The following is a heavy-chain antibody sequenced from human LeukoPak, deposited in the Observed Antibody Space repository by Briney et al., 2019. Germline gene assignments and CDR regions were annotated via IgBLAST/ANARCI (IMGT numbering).Heavy chain of an antibody. CDR3: AKVTRRGQTSPFDY. CDR2: LSGSGGRT. CDR1: GFTYSIYA. V-gene: IGHV3-23*01. Sequence: GGSLGLFCAASGFTYSIYAMRWVRQARGKGLEWVSALSGSGGRTYYADSVKGRFTISRDNSKNTLYLQMNSLRAEDTAVYYCAKVTRRGQTSPFDYWGQGTLVTVSS. D-gene: IGHD3-10*01. J-gene: IGHJ4*01.